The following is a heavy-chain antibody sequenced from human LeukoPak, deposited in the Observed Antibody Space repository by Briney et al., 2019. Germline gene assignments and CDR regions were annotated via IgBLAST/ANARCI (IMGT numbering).Heavy chain of an antibody. CDR1: GGSISSSSYY. Sequence: SETLSLTCTVSGGSISSSSYYWGWIRQPPGKGLEWIGSIYYSGSTYDNPSLKSRVTISVDTSKNQFSLKLSSVTAADTAVYYCAREYSGYDYCFDYWGQGTLVTVSS. D-gene: IGHD5-12*01. V-gene: IGHV4-39*02. J-gene: IGHJ4*02. CDR2: IYYSGST. CDR3: AREYSGYDYCFDY.